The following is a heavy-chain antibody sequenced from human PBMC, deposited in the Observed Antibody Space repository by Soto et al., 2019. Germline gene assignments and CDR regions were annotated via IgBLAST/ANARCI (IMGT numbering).Heavy chain of an antibody. Sequence: GGSLRLSCAASGFTFNTYAMSWVRQAPGKGLDWVSGISGSGGRTYYADSVKGRFTISRDNAKNTLYLQMNSLRVDDTAIYYCAARFDYGDLPNWFDPWGRGTLVTVSS. J-gene: IGHJ5*02. CDR3: AARFDYGDLPNWFDP. D-gene: IGHD4-17*01. CDR1: GFTFNTYA. CDR2: ISGSGGRT. V-gene: IGHV3-23*01.